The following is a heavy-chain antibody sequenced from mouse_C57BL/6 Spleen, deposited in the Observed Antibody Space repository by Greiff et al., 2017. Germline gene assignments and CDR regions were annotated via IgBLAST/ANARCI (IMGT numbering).Heavy chain of an antibody. Sequence: QVQLQQSGPELVKPGASVKISCKASGYSFTSYYIHWVKQRPGQGLEWIGWIYPGSGNTKYNEKFKGKATLTADTSSSTAYMQLSSLTSEDSAVYCCARGGLYSNYVDYYAMDYWGQGTSVTVSS. V-gene: IGHV1-66*01. CDR3: ARGGLYSNYVDYYAMDY. CDR1: GYSFTSYY. D-gene: IGHD2-5*01. CDR2: IYPGSGNT. J-gene: IGHJ4*01.